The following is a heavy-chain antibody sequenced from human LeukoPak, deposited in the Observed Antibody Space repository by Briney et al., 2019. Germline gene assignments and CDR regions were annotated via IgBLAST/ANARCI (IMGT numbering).Heavy chain of an antibody. CDR1: GGCISSYY. V-gene: IGHV4-59*01. CDR3: PREAGLRDFGWWEVHWFDA. D-gene: IGHD3-9*01. J-gene: IGHJ5*02. CDR2: KYYSGST. Sequence: SETLSLTCTVSGGCISSYYLSWIRQPPAKGLEGVGYKYYSGSTNYNPPLKSRVTISVDTSKNQFSPNLSSVTAADTAVYYCPREAGLRDFGWWEVHWFDARGQGTLVTVSS.